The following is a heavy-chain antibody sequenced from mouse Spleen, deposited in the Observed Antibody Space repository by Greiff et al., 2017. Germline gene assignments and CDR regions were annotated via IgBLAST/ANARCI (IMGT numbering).Heavy chain of an antibody. J-gene: IGHJ4*01. CDR1: GFTFSNYW. V-gene: IGHV6-3*01. CDR2: IRLKSDNYAT. CDR3: TRGPLMDY. Sequence: EVKLLESGGGLVQPGGSMKLSCVASGFTFSNYWMNWVRQSPEKGLEWVAQIRLKSDNYATHYAESVKGRFTISRDDSKSSVYLQMNNLRAEDTGIYYCTRGPLMDYWGQGTSVTVSS.